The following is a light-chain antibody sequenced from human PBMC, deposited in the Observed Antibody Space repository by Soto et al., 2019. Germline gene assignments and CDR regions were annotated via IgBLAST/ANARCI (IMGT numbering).Light chain of an antibody. CDR1: QSINSW. J-gene: IGKJ1*01. Sequence: IIMTQSPATLSASIGDRVSITCRASQSINSWLAWYQQKPGKAPKLLIYDASSLESGVPSRFSGSGSGTEFTLTISSLQPDDFATYYCQQYNSYWTFGQGTKVDIK. V-gene: IGKV1-5*01. CDR2: DAS. CDR3: QQYNSYWT.